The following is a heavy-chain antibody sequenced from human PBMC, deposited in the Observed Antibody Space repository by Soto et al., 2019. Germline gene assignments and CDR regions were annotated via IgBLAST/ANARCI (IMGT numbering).Heavy chain of an antibody. CDR3: ARGWTVSGDWYYYGMDV. D-gene: IGHD2-21*02. J-gene: IGHJ6*02. CDR1: GFTVSSNY. CDR2: IYSGGST. Sequence: GGSLRLSCAASGFTVSSNYMSWVRQAPGKGLEWVSVIYSGGSTYYADSVKGRFTISRDNSKNTLYLQMNSLRAEDTAVYYCARGWTVSGDWYYYGMDVWGQGTTVTVSS. V-gene: IGHV3-53*01.